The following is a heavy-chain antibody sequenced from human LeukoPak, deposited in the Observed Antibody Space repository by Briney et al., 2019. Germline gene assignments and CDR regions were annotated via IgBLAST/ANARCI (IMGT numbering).Heavy chain of an antibody. Sequence: GGSLRLSCAASGFTFDDFAMHWVRQAPGKGLEWVSGISWNSDIIDYVDSVKGRFTVSRDNAENSLYLQMNSLRAEDTALYYCARGVNGYLHAFDIWGQGTMVIVSS. CDR1: GFTFDDFA. CDR3: ARGVNGYLHAFDI. D-gene: IGHD5-24*01. CDR2: ISWNSDII. V-gene: IGHV3-9*01. J-gene: IGHJ3*02.